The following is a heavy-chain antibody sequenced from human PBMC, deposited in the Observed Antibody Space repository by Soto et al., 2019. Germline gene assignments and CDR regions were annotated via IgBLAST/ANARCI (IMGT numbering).Heavy chain of an antibody. Sequence: PSETLSLTCTASGGSISSYYWSWIRQPAGKGLEWIGRIYTSGSTNYNPSLKSRVTMSVDTSKNQFSLKLSSVTAADTAVYYCARDGVTMVRGVKNWFDPWGQGTLVTVSS. D-gene: IGHD3-10*01. CDR3: ARDGVTMVRGVKNWFDP. J-gene: IGHJ5*02. CDR2: IYTSGST. V-gene: IGHV4-4*07. CDR1: GGSISSYY.